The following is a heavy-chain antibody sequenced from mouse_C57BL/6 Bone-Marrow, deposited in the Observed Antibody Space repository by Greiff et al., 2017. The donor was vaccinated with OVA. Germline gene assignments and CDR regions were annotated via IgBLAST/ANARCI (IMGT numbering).Heavy chain of an antibody. J-gene: IGHJ3*01. D-gene: IGHD2-4*01. Sequence: VQLQQSGPELVKPGASVKLSCKASGYTFTSYDINWVKQRPGQGLEWIGGIYPRNGGTKYNEKFKGKATLTVDTSSSTADMELHSLTSEDSAVYFCAGGDRDYARDSWFAYWGQGTLVTVSA. CDR2: IYPRNGGT. CDR1: GYTFTSYD. CDR3: AGGDRDYARDSWFAY. V-gene: IGHV1-85*01.